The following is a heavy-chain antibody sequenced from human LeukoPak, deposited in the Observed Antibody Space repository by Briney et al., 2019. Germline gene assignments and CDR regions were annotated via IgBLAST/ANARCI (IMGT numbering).Heavy chain of an antibody. CDR3: ASLSLVRGHFDY. J-gene: IGHJ4*02. CDR2: ISSSSSYI. D-gene: IGHD3-10*01. V-gene: IGHV3-11*06. Sequence: GGTLRLSCAASGFTFSDYYMSWIRQAPGKGLEWVSSISSSSSYIYYADSVKGRFTISRDNAKNSLYLQMNSLRAEDTAVYYCASLSLVRGHFDYWGQGTLVTVSS. CDR1: GFTFSDYY.